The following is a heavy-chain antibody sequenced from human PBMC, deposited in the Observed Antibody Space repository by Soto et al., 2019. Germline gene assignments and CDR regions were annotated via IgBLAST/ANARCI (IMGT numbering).Heavy chain of an antibody. V-gene: IGHV3-64*01. Sequence: EVQLVESGGGLVQPGGSLRLSCAASGFTFSSYAMHWVRQAPGKGLEYVSAISSNGGSTYYANSVKGRFTISRDNSQNTLYLQMGSLRAEDMAVYYCARDSYGSAADYWGQGTLVTVSS. J-gene: IGHJ4*02. CDR1: GFTFSSYA. CDR2: ISSNGGST. CDR3: ARDSYGSAADY. D-gene: IGHD5-18*01.